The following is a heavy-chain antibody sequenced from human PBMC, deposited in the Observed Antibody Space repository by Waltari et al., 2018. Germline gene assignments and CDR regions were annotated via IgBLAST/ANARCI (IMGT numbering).Heavy chain of an antibody. Sequence: QVQLVQSGAEVKKPGSSVKVSCKASGGTFSSYAISWVRQAPGQGREWMGGIIPHFGTANYAQKVQGRVTMTADESTRTAYMELSSLRSEDTAVYYCARTYYYDSSGYSELGYWGQGTLVTVSS. J-gene: IGHJ4*02. CDR2: IIPHFGTA. CDR1: GGTFSSYA. CDR3: ARTYYYDSSGYSELGY. V-gene: IGHV1-69*12. D-gene: IGHD3-22*01.